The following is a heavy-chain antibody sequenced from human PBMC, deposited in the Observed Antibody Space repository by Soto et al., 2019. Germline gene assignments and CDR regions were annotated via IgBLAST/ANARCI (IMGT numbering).Heavy chain of an antibody. V-gene: IGHV3-23*01. Sequence: EVQLLESGGGLVQPGGSLRLSCAASGFTLSGYVMSWVRQAPGKGLEWGSDISGSGDHIFYADSVKGRFTISRDNSKNTLYLQMNSLRAEDTAVYYCAKRSTPFDNWGQGTLVTVSS. J-gene: IGHJ4*02. CDR3: AKRSTPFDN. CDR2: ISGSGDHI. CDR1: GFTLSGYV.